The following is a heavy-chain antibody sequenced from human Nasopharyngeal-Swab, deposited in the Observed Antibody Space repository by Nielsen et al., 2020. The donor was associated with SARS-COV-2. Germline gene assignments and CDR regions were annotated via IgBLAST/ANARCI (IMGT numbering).Heavy chain of an antibody. CDR2: IYYIGST. J-gene: IGHJ4*02. CDR1: GGSVSSNIYY. D-gene: IGHD3-22*01. V-gene: IGHV4-61*01. Sequence: SDTLSLTCTVSGGSVSSNIYYWSWIRQPPGKGLEWIGYIYYIGSTNYSPSLKSRVTISVDTSKNQFSLKLSSVTAADTAVYYCAKSPLYYYGSSGYPVGFDYWGQGTLVTVSS. CDR3: AKSPLYYYGSSGYPVGFDY.